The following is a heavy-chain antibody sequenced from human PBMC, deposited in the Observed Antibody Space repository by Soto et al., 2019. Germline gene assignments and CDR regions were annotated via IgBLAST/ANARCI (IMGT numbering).Heavy chain of an antibody. V-gene: IGHV3-23*01. D-gene: IGHD2-2*01. CDR2: ISGNGGDYT. Sequence: PAGCLGLACASSGLTVRIYVIGLAFQDQRKGLEWVSAISGNGGDYTYYADSVKGRFTISRDNSKNTLYLQMNSLRAEDTAVYYCVPLYRYCSTTPRSWGQGTLVTVSS. J-gene: IGHJ4*02. CDR1: GLTVRIYV. CDR3: VPLYRYCSTTPRS.